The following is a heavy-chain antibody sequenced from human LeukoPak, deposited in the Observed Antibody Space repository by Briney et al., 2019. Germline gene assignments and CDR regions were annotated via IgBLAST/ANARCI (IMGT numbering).Heavy chain of an antibody. J-gene: IGHJ5*02. Sequence: SQTLSLTCAISGDSVSGNSTAYNWIRQSPSRGLEWLGRTYYRSKWYNDYAVSVKSRIIINPDTSKNQLSLQLKSVTPEDTAVYYCARAERQEWFNPWGQGTLVTVSS. CDR1: GDSVSGNSTA. CDR2: TYYRSKWYN. V-gene: IGHV6-1*01. CDR3: ARAERQEWFNP.